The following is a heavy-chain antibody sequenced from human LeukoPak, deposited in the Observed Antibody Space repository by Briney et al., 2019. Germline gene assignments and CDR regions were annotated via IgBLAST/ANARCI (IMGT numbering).Heavy chain of an antibody. CDR3: ARSYDYGDSFDY. CDR1: GYTFTSYY. D-gene: IGHD4-17*01. V-gene: IGHV1-46*01. J-gene: IGHJ4*02. CDR2: INPSGGST. Sequence: GASVKVSCKTSGYTFTSYYIHWVRQTPGQGLEWMGTINPSGGSTSYAQRFQGGVAITRDTSTRTVYMELSSLRSDDTAIYYCARSYDYGDSFDYWGQGTLVTVSS.